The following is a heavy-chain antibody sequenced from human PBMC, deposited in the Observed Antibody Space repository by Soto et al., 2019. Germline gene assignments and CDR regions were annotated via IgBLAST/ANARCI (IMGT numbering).Heavy chain of an antibody. CDR3: AKQRGTYYDFWSGPAPNYYYYYGMDV. J-gene: IGHJ6*02. D-gene: IGHD3-3*01. V-gene: IGHV4-39*01. CDR2: IYYSGST. CDR1: GGSISSSSYY. Sequence: PSETLSLTCTVSGGSISSSSYYWGWIRQPPGKGLEWIGSIYYSGSTYYNPSLKSRVTISVDTYKNQFSLKLSSVTAADTAVYYCAKQRGTYYDFWSGPAPNYYYYYGMDVWGQGTTVTVSS.